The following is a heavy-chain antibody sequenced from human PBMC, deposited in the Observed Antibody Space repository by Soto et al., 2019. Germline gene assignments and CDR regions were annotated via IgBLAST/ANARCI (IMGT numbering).Heavy chain of an antibody. D-gene: IGHD6-13*01. Sequence: PGGSLRLSCAASGFTFSGSAMHWVRQASGKGLEWVGRIRSKANSYATAYAASVKGRFTISRDDSKNTAYLQMNSLKTEDTAVYYCTSLAAAGKNPYYYYYMDVWGKGTTVTVSS. CDR1: GFTFSGSA. V-gene: IGHV3-73*01. CDR3: TSLAAAGKNPYYYYYMDV. CDR2: IRSKANSYAT. J-gene: IGHJ6*03.